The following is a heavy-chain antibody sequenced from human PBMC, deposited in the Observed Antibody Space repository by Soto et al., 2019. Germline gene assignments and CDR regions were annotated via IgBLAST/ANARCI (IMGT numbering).Heavy chain of an antibody. CDR3: ARGYYYGSGGAPEFVY. CDR1: GGTFSSYA. CDR2: IIPIFGTA. J-gene: IGHJ4*02. V-gene: IGHV1-69*13. Sequence: SVKVSCKASGGTFSSYAISWVRQAPGQGLEWMGGIIPIFGTANYAQKFQGRVTITADESTSTAYMELSSLRSEDTAVYYCARGYYYGSGGAPEFVYWGQGTLVTVSS. D-gene: IGHD3-10*01.